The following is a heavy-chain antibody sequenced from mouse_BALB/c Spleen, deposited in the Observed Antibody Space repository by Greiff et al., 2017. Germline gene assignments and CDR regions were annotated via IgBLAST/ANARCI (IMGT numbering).Heavy chain of an antibody. CDR1: GYNFTSYW. J-gene: IGHJ4*01. V-gene: IGHV1-55*01. Sequence: QVHVKQPGAELVKPGTSVKLSCKASGYNFTSYWINWVKLRPGQGLEWIGDIYPGSGSTNYNEKFKSKATLTVDTSSSTAYMQLSSLASEDSALYYCARAAYYRYGYAMDYWGQGTSVTVSS. D-gene: IGHD2-14*01. CDR3: ARAAYYRYGYAMDY. CDR2: IYPGSGST.